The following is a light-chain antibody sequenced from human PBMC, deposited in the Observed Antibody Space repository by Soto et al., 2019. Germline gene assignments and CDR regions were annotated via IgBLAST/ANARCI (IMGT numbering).Light chain of an antibody. CDR2: DAS. J-gene: IGKJ5*01. Sequence: DIQMTQSPSTLSGSVGDRVIITCRASQSITSWLAWYQQKPGQAPKLLIYDASNLEIRVPSRFSGSGSGTDFTLTISCLQSEDFATYYCQQYYSYPLTFGQGTRLEIK. CDR1: QSITSW. CDR3: QQYYSYPLT. V-gene: IGKV1-5*01.